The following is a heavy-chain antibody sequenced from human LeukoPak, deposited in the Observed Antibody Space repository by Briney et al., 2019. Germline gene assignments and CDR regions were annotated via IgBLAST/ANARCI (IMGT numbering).Heavy chain of an antibody. CDR3: AIAGYGDSIGAFDI. CDR2: ISGSGGST. D-gene: IGHD4-17*01. CDR1: GFTFSSYA. Sequence: GGSLRLSCAASGFTFSSYAMSWVRQAPGKGLEWVSAISGSGGSTYYADSVKGRFTISRDNSKNTPYLQMNSLRAEDTAVYCCAIAGYGDSIGAFDIWGQGTMVTVSS. V-gene: IGHV3-23*01. J-gene: IGHJ3*02.